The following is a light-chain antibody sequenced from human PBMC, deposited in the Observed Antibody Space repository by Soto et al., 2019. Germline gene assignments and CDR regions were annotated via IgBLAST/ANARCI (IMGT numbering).Light chain of an antibody. CDR1: QSGLYRSDNKNY. CDR2: WAS. Sequence: DIVMTQSPDSLAVSLGERATINCKSSQSGLYRSDNKNYLAWYQQKPGQPPKLLIYWASTRESGVPDRFSGSGSGTDFNLTISSLQAEDVAVYYCQQYYSTPWTFGQGTKVEIK. V-gene: IGKV4-1*01. CDR3: QQYYSTPWT. J-gene: IGKJ1*01.